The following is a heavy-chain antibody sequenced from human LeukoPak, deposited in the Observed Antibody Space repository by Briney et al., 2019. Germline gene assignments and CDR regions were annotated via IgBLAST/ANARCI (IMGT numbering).Heavy chain of an antibody. CDR2: IYSGGYT. CDR1: GFTLDDYG. J-gene: IGHJ4*02. CDR3: ARGESYYYDMRGYYPHYFDY. Sequence: PGGSLRLSCAASGFTLDDYGMSWVRQAPGKGLEWVSVIYSGGYTYYAESVRGRFTISRDNSKNTMYLQMNSLRAEDTAVYYCARGESYYYDMRGYYPHYFDYWGQGTLVTVPS. D-gene: IGHD3-22*01. V-gene: IGHV3-53*01.